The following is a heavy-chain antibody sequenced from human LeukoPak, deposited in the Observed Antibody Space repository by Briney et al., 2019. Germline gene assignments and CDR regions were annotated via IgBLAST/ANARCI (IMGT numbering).Heavy chain of an antibody. CDR1: GYTLTELS. J-gene: IGHJ1*01. D-gene: IGHD3-9*01. V-gene: IGHV1-24*01. Sequence: ASVKVSCKVSGYTLTELSTHWVRQAPGKGLEWMGGFDPEDAERIHAQRLQGRVTMTEDPSTDTAYMELSGLRSEDTAVYYCATDKRQYNILTAYFKAEYFQYWGQGTLVTVSA. CDR2: FDPEDAER. CDR3: ATDKRQYNILTAYFKAEYFQY.